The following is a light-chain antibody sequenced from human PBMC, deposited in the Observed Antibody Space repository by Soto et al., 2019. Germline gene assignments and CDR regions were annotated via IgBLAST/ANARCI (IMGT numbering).Light chain of an antibody. CDR3: MQALQTRIT. CDR1: QSLLHSNVYNY. V-gene: IGKV2-28*01. J-gene: IGKJ5*01. Sequence: DIVMTQSPLSLPVTPGEPASISCRSSQSLLHSNVYNYLDWYLQKPGQSPQLLIYLGSNRASGVPDRFSGSGSGTDFTLKISRVEAEDVGVYYCMQALQTRITFGQGTRLEI. CDR2: LGS.